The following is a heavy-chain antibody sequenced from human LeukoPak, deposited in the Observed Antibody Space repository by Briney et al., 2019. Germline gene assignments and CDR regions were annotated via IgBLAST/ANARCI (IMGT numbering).Heavy chain of an antibody. V-gene: IGHV4-61*01. CDR3: AREKGNSYGYDY. CDR2: IYYSGST. CDR1: GGSITSSSFY. D-gene: IGHD5-18*01. J-gene: IGHJ4*02. Sequence: PSETLSLTCSVSGGSITSSSFYWTWIRQPPGKGLEWIGYIYYSGSTNYNPSLKSRVTISVDTSMNQFSLKLSSVTAADTAVYYCAREKGNSYGYDYWGQGTLVTVSS.